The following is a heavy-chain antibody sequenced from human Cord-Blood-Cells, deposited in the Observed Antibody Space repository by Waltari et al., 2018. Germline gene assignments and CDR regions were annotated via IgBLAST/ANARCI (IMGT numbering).Heavy chain of an antibody. CDR3: ARDLAGDKGDAFDI. CDR2: INSDGSST. V-gene: IGHV3-74*01. J-gene: IGHJ3*02. CDR1: GFTFSSYW. Sequence: EVQLVESGGGLVQPGGSLRLSCAASGFTFSSYWMHWVRQAPGKGLVLVSRINSDGSSTSYADSVKGRFTISRDNAKNTLYLQMNSLRAEDTAVYYCARDLAGDKGDAFDIWGQGTMVTVSS. D-gene: IGHD7-27*01.